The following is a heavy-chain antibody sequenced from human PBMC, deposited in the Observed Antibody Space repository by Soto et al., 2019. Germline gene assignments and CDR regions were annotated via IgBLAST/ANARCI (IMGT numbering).Heavy chain of an antibody. CDR3: ARVTTVNWAYYGMDV. D-gene: IGHD4-17*01. J-gene: IGHJ6*02. CDR2: IIPILGIA. CDR1: GGTFSSYT. V-gene: IGHV1-69*02. Sequence: SVKVSCKASGGTFSSYTISWVRQAPGQGLEWMGRIIPILGIANYAQKFQGRVTITADKSTSTAYMELSSLRSEDTAVYYCARVTTVNWAYYGMDVWGQGTTVTVSS.